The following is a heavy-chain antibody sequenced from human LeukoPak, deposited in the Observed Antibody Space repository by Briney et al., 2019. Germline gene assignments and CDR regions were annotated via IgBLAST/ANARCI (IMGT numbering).Heavy chain of an antibody. D-gene: IGHD4-17*01. CDR2: ISAYNGNT. Sequence: ASVKVSCKASGYTFTSYGISWVRQAPGQGLEWMGWISAYNGNTNYAQKFQGRVTMTRDMSTSTVYMELSSLRSEDTAVYYCARDYYGDYGLYLDYWGQGTLVTVSS. J-gene: IGHJ4*02. V-gene: IGHV1-18*01. CDR3: ARDYYGDYGLYLDY. CDR1: GYTFTSYG.